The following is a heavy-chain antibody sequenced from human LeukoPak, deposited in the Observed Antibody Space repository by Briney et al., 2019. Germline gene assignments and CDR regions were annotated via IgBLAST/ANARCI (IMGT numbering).Heavy chain of an antibody. CDR1: GYTLTELS. CDR2: SDPEDGET. Sequence: ASVKVSCKVSGYTLTELSMHWVRQAPGKGLEWMGGSDPEDGETIYAQKFQGRVTMTEDTSTDTAYMELSSLRSEDTAVYYCARLLGYCSSTSCYGAFDIWGQGTMVTVSS. D-gene: IGHD2-2*01. CDR3: ARLLGYCSSTSCYGAFDI. V-gene: IGHV1-24*01. J-gene: IGHJ3*02.